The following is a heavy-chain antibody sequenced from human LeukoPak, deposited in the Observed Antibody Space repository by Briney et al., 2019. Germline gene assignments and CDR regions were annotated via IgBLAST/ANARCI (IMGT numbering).Heavy chain of an antibody. V-gene: IGHV1-18*01. D-gene: IGHD5-18*01. CDR3: ARVADTSMVTPGFDS. Sequence: ASVKVSCKTSGYNFNRYAITWVRPAPGQGLEWMGWVSTSNGDTNYAETFQGRVAMTTDTVTKTAYMELRRLRSGDTAIYFCARVADTSMVTPGFDSWGQGTLVTVSS. CDR1: GYNFNRYA. CDR2: VSTSNGDT. J-gene: IGHJ4*02.